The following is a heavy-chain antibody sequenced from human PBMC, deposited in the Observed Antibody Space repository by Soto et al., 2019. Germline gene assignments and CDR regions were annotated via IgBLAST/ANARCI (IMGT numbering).Heavy chain of an antibody. Sequence: GSLRLSCAASGFTVSSNYMSWVRQAPGKGLEWVSVIYSGGSTYYADSVKGRFTISRDNSKNTLYLQMNSLRAEDTAVYYCTTDSLGETEDVWGKGPTVTASS. J-gene: IGHJ6*04. D-gene: IGHD3-16*01. CDR2: IYSGGST. V-gene: IGHV3-66*01. CDR1: GFTVSSNY. CDR3: TTDSLGETEDV.